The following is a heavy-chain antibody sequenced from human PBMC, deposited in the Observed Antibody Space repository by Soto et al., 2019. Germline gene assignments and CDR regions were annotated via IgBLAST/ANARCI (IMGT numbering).Heavy chain of an antibody. V-gene: IGHV1-46*01. D-gene: IGHD2-15*01. CDR3: AVLRGYCSGGSCESY. CDR1: GYTFTSYY. CDR2: INPSGGST. J-gene: IGHJ4*02. Sequence: GASVKVSCKASGYTFTSYYMHWVRQAPGQGLEWMGIINPSGGSTSYAQKFQGRVTMTRDTSTSTVYMELSSLRSEDTAVYYCAVLRGYCSGGSCESYWGQGTLVTVSS.